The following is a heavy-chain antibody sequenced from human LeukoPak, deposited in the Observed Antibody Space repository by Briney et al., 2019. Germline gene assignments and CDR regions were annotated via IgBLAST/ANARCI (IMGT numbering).Heavy chain of an antibody. J-gene: IGHJ6*03. CDR3: ARDATLQLLTGTYTGEYYYYMDV. V-gene: IGHV3-30*02. CDR1: GFTFSSYG. Sequence: PGGSLRLSCAASGFTFSSYGMHWVRQAPGKGLEWVAFIRYDGSNKYYADSVKGRFTISRDNSKNTLYLQMNSLRAEDTAVYYCARDATLQLLTGTYTGEYYYYMDVWGKGTTVTVSS. D-gene: IGHD1-20*01. CDR2: IRYDGSNK.